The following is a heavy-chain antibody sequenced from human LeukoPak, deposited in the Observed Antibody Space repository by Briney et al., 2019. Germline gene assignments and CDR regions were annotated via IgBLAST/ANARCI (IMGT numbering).Heavy chain of an antibody. D-gene: IGHD5-12*01. V-gene: IGHV3-30*03. CDR3: ARDYEIY. CDR2: ISYDGTYK. Sequence: GGSLRLSCAASGFTFSSYGMHWVRQAPGKGLEWVAFISYDGTYKFHADSVKGRFTISRDNSENTLYLQMNSLRAEDTAVYYCARDYEIYWGQGTLVTVSS. J-gene: IGHJ4*02. CDR1: GFTFSSYG.